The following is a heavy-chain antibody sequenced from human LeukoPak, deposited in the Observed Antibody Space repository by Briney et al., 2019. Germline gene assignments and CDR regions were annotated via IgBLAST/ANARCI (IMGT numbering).Heavy chain of an antibody. CDR1: GYTFTGYY. V-gene: IGHV1-2*02. CDR3: ARDLYQWLPSTRPRDYYYYMVV. D-gene: IGHD6-19*01. CDR2: IKPNSGGT. Sequence: GASVKVSCKASGYTFTGYYIHRVRQAPGQGLEYMGWIKPNSGGTNYAQKFQGRVTMTRDTSISTAYMELSRLRSDDTAVYYCARDLYQWLPSTRPRDYYYYMVVWGEGTTVTVSS. J-gene: IGHJ6*03.